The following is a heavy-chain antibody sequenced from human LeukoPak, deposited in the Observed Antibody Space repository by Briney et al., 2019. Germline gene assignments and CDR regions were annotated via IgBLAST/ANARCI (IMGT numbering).Heavy chain of an antibody. CDR2: FDPEDGET. J-gene: IGHJ3*02. Sequence: GASVKVSCKVSGYTLTELSMHWVRQAPGKGLEWMGGFDPEDGETIYAQKFQGRVTMTEDTSTDTAYMELSSLRSEDTAVYYCARVLKGTYYDFWSAEGGAFDIWGQGTMVTVSS. V-gene: IGHV1-24*01. CDR1: GYTLTELS. CDR3: ARVLKGTYYDFWSAEGGAFDI. D-gene: IGHD3-3*01.